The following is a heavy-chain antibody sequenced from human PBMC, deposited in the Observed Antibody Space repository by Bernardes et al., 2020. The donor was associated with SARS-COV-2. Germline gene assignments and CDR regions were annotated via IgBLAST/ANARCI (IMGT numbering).Heavy chain of an antibody. CDR3: AKDLFWWSAADF. Sequence: GSLRLSCAASGFDFTSNGMSWVRQAPGKGLEWVSSSGGDGATHYADSVRGRFSISRDTSKNTLFLQMNRLRVEDTAIYYCAKDLFWWSAADFWGQGALVTVSS. CDR1: GFDFTSNG. V-gene: IGHV3-23*01. J-gene: IGHJ4*02. CDR2: SSGGDGAT. D-gene: IGHD2-21*01.